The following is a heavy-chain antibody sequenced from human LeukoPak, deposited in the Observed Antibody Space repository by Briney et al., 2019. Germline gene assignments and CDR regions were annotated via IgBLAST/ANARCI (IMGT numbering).Heavy chain of an antibody. CDR1: GYTLTELS. V-gene: IGHV1-24*01. D-gene: IGHD3-10*01. Sequence: ASVKVSCKVSGYTLTELSMHWVRQPPGKGLERMGGFDPEDGETIYAQKFQGRVTMTEDTSTDTAYMELSSLRSEDTAVYYCATDFPPEVRGVTNFDYWGQGTLVTVSS. J-gene: IGHJ4*02. CDR3: ATDFPPEVRGVTNFDY. CDR2: FDPEDGET.